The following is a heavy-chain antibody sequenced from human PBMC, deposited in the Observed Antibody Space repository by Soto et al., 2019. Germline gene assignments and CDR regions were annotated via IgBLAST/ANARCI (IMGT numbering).Heavy chain of an antibody. D-gene: IGHD2-2*01. V-gene: IGHV1-18*01. CDR3: AGDGVVLVPAARDYGMDV. Sequence: QVQLVQSGAEVKKPGASVKVSCKASGYTFTSYGISWVRQAPGQGLEWMGWISAYNGNTNYAQKLQGRVTMTTDTSTSTAYMELRGLRSDDTAVYYCAGDGVVLVPAARDYGMDVWGQGTTVTVSS. J-gene: IGHJ6*02. CDR2: ISAYNGNT. CDR1: GYTFTSYG.